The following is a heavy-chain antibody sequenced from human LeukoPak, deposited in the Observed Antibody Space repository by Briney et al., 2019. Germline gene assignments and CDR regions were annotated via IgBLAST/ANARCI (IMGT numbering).Heavy chain of an antibody. CDR1: GGSFSGYY. V-gene: IGHV4-34*01. CDR2: INHSGST. Sequence: SETLSLTCTVYGGSFSGYYWSWIRHPPGKGLEWIGEINHSGSTNYNPSLKSRVTISVDTSKNQFSLKLSSVTAADTAVYYCARGGWRLPSVVWGKGTTVTVSS. CDR3: ARGGWRLPSVV. J-gene: IGHJ6*04. D-gene: IGHD2-15*01.